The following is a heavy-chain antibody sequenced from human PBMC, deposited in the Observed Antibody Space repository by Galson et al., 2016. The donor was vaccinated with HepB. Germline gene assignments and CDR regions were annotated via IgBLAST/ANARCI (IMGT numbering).Heavy chain of an antibody. D-gene: IGHD1-26*01. J-gene: IGHJ6*04. CDR2: ISRSGDST. Sequence: SLRLSCAASGFTFSNYGMTWFRQAPGKGLEIVSSISRSGDSTDYADSVKGRFTISRDNSKNTLSLQMNSLTADDTAIYYCVQGSTAPAVWGKGTTVTVSS. V-gene: IGHV3-23*01. CDR3: VQGSTAPAV. CDR1: GFTFSNYG.